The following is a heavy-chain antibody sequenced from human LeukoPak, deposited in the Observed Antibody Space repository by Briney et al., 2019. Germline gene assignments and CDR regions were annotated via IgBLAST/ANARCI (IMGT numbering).Heavy chain of an antibody. V-gene: IGHV3-23*01. CDR1: GCNLNSYG. D-gene: IGHD1-1*01. J-gene: IGHJ4*02. CDR3: VKLRTGTASSFDL. Sequence: GGSLRLYCAASGCNLNSYGMSWVRQAPGKGLEWISANSGAGGSKYYADSVRGGFSISRDNPKKMLYVQMDSLRADDTAVYYCVKLRTGTASSFDLWGQGTLVTVSS. CDR2: NSGAGGSK.